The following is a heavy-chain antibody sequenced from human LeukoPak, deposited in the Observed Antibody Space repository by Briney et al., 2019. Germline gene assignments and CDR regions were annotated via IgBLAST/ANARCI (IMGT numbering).Heavy chain of an antibody. CDR1: GFTFSSYG. Sequence: GGSLRLSCAASGFTFSSYGMHWVRQAPGKGLEWVSVISYDGSNKYYADSVKGRFTISRDNSKNTLYLQMNILRAEDTAVYYCAKDRAAIVYFYYGVDVWGQGTTVTVSS. J-gene: IGHJ6*02. CDR3: AKDRAAIVYFYYGVDV. D-gene: IGHD2-2*01. V-gene: IGHV3-30*18. CDR2: ISYDGSNK.